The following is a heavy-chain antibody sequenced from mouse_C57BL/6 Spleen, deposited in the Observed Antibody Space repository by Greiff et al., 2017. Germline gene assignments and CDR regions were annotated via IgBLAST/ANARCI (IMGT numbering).Heavy chain of an antibody. J-gene: IGHJ1*03. CDR3: ARSAHYYGNYGWYFDV. Sequence: QVQLQQPGTELVKPGASVKLSCKASGYTFTSYWMHWVKQRPGQGLEWIGNINPSNGGTNYNEKFKSKATLTVDKSSSTAYMQLSSLTSEDSAVYYCARSAHYYGNYGWYFDVWGTGTTVTVSS. CDR2: INPSNGGT. CDR1: GYTFTSYW. V-gene: IGHV1-53*01. D-gene: IGHD2-1*01.